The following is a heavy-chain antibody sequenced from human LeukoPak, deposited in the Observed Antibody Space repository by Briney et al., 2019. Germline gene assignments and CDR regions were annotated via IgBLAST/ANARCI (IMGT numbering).Heavy chain of an antibody. V-gene: IGHV3-30*18. CDR3: AKGQYCSGGSCYLPYYYYMDV. Sequence: PGGSLRLSCAASGFTFSSYGMRWVRQAPGKGLEWVAVISYDGSNKYYADSVKGRFTISRDNSKNTLYLQMNSLRAEDTAVYYCAKGQYCSGGSCYLPYYYYMDVWGKGTTVTVSS. D-gene: IGHD2-15*01. CDR2: ISYDGSNK. J-gene: IGHJ6*03. CDR1: GFTFSSYG.